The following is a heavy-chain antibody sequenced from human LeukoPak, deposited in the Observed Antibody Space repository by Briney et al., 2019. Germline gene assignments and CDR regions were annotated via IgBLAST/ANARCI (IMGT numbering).Heavy chain of an antibody. CDR1: GGSISSGSYY. D-gene: IGHD3/OR15-3a*01. V-gene: IGHV4-61*02. CDR2: IYTSGST. Sequence: SQTLSLTCTVSGGSISSGSYYWSWIRQPAGKGLECIGRIYTSGSTNYNPSLKSRVTISVDTSKNQFSLKLSSVTAADTAVYYCARDWVRTGDNWFDPWGQGTLVTVSS. CDR3: ARDWVRTGDNWFDP. J-gene: IGHJ5*02.